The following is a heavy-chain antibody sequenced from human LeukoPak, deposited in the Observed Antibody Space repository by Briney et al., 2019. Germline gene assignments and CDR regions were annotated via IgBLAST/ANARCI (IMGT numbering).Heavy chain of an antibody. CDR2: IKHDGSEN. Sequence: PGGSLRPSCAASGFTFSNYWTTWVRHAPGKGREWVANIKHDGSENYYLDSVKGRFTISRDNAKSPMWLQMNSLRDEDTAVYYCARDQTPFYWGQGSLVTVSS. CDR1: GFTFSNYW. CDR3: ARDQTPFY. D-gene: IGHD2-15*01. V-gene: IGHV3-7*01. J-gene: IGHJ4*02.